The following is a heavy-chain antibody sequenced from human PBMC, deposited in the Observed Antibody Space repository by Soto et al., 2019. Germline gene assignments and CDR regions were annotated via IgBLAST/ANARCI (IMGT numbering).Heavy chain of an antibody. J-gene: IGHJ5*02. V-gene: IGHV4-59*08. CDR1: GGSISTYY. D-gene: IGHD2-15*01. Sequence: QVQLQESGPGLVKPSETLSRTCTVSGGSISTYYWSWIRHPPGKGLEWIWYIYYSGSTNYTPSLKIRLTTSVDTSRRQFSPKLSSVSAAETAVYDCARKYCSGGSCYENLFDPWGQGTLVTVSS. CDR3: ARKYCSGGSCYENLFDP. CDR2: IYYSGST.